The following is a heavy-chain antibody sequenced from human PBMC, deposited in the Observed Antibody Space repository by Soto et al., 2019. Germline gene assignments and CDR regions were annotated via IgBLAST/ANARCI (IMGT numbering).Heavy chain of an antibody. J-gene: IGHJ4*02. V-gene: IGHV3-23*01. Sequence: EEQLLESGGDLVRPGGSLKLSCEGSGFSFEKHAMSWVRQAPGKGLEWVAGLNGNGDHIYYAPSVRGRFTISRDNSKKTVFLQMNSLRADDTGVYYCSRLPTLVVRAALSLSNWGQGTRVTVSS. CDR2: LNGNGDHI. CDR1: GFSFEKHA. CDR3: SRLPTLVVRAALSLSN. D-gene: IGHD2-15*01.